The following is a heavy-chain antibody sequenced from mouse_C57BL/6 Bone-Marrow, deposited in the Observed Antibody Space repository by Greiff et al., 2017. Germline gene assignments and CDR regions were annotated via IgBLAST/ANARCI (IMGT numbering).Heavy chain of an antibody. V-gene: IGHV1-82*01. J-gene: IGHJ2*01. CDR1: GYAFSSSW. Sequence: VQLQQSGPELVKPGASVKISCKASGYAFSSSWMNWVKQRPGKGLEWIGRIYPGDGDTNYNGKFKGKATLTADKSSSTAYMQLSSLTSEDSAVYFCARRINDYVDYWGQGTTLTVSS. CDR3: ARRINDYVDY. CDR2: IYPGDGDT.